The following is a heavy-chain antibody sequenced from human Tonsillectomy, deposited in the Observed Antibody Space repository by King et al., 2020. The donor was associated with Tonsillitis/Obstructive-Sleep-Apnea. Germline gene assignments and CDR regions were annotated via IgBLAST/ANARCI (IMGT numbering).Heavy chain of an antibody. CDR3: ARDPPSEIFEASRSAPPIGAFDI. J-gene: IGHJ3*02. CDR2: IYLSVSP. V-gene: IGHV4-4*02. Sequence: VQLQESGPGLVKPSGTLSLTFAVAGGPLSSNNWWGCVRQPPREGLGWSGEIYLSVSPDYKSSLKMRSPISIEKSKNQFSLELGSVTAADTPVYYCARDPPSEIFEASRSAPPIGAFDIWGQGTVVTVSS. CDR1: GGPLSSNNW. D-gene: IGHD3-3*01.